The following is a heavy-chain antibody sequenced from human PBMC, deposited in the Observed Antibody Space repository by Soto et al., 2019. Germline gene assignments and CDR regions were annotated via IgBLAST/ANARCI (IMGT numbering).Heavy chain of an antibody. CDR3: ARESEDLTSNFDY. Sequence: EVQLVESGGGLVKPGGSLRLSCAASGFTFTRYSMNWVLQAPGKGLEWVSAMSSTTNYIYDGDSMKGRFTISRDNAKNSLYLEMNSLRAEDTAVYYCARESEDLTSNFDYWGQGTLVTVSS. CDR1: GFTFTRYS. J-gene: IGHJ4*02. V-gene: IGHV3-21*06. CDR2: MSSTTNYI.